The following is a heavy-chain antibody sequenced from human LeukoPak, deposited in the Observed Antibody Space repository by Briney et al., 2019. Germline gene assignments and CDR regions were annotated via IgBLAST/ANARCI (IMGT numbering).Heavy chain of an antibody. J-gene: IGHJ3*02. CDR3: AREYSSGWHDAFDI. CDR1: GDSISSYY. CDR2: IYYSGST. Sequence: SETLSLTCTVSGDSISSYYWSWIRQPPGKGLEWIGYIYYSGSTNYNPSLKSRVTISVDTSKNQFSLKLSSVTAADTAVYYCAREYSSGWHDAFDIWGQGTMVTVSS. V-gene: IGHV4-59*01. D-gene: IGHD6-19*01.